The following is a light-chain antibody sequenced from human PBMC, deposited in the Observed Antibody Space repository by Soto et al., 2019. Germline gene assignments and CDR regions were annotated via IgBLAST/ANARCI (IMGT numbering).Light chain of an antibody. J-gene: IGKJ4*01. CDR1: QNIDNY. V-gene: IGKV1-39*01. CDR3: QESYTSPAVS. Sequence: DIQMTQSPSSLSSSLGDRFTISRRESQNIDNYLNWYQQKPGKAPKLLIYATSTLQSGVPSRFSGSGSGTEFTLTISSLQAEEFATYFCQESYTSPAVSFGGGTKVDI. CDR2: ATS.